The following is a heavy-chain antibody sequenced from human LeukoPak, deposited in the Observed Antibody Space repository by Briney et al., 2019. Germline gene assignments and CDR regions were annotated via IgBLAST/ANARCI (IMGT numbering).Heavy chain of an antibody. CDR2: INHSGST. J-gene: IGHJ3*02. CDR3: ARGRDYYDTRDAFDI. Sequence: SETLSLTCAVYGGSFSGYYWSWIRQPPGKGLEWIGEINHSGSTNYNPSLKSRVTISVDTSKNQFSLKLSSVTAADTAVYYCARGRDYYDTRDAFDIWGQGTMVTVPS. CDR1: GGSFSGYY. V-gene: IGHV4-34*01. D-gene: IGHD3-22*01.